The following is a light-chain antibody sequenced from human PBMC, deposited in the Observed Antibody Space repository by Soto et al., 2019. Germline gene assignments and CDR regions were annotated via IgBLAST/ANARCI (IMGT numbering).Light chain of an antibody. V-gene: IGLV1-44*01. CDR3: AAWDDSLNGHI. CDR1: SSNIGSNS. Sequence: VLTQPHSASGTPGQRVTISCSGSSSNIGSNSVHWFQQVPGTAPKPLIYSSNQRPSGVPERFSGSKSGTSASLAISGLQSEDEADYYCAAWDDSLNGHIFGTGTKLTVL. CDR2: SSN. J-gene: IGLJ1*01.